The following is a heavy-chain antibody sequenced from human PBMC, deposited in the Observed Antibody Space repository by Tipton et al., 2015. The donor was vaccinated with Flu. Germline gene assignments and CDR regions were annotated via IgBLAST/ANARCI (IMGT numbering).Heavy chain of an antibody. D-gene: IGHD4-17*01. J-gene: IGHJ4*02. CDR1: GYSISSRYY. CDR2: VYHGGTT. Sequence: TLSLTCTVSGYSISSRYYWGWIRQPPGKGLEWIGCVYHGGTTYYNPSLKSRVAISVDTSKSQFSLSLASVTAADTAVYFCARVRSVTTLDYWGQGTLVTVSP. V-gene: IGHV4-38-2*02. CDR3: ARVRSVTTLDY.